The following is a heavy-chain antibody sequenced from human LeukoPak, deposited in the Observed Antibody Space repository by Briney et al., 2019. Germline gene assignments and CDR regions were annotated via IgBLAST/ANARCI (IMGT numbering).Heavy chain of an antibody. D-gene: IGHD6-13*01. CDR3: ARVTFEGGSSWYGGTYYYYYRDV. J-gene: IGHJ6*03. CDR1: GYTFTSYD. Sequence: ASVKVSCKASGYTFTSYDINWVRQATGQGLEWMGWMNPNSGNTGYAQKFQGRVTMTRNTSISTAYMELSSLRSEDTAVYYCARVTFEGGSSWYGGTYYYYYRDVWGKGTTVTVSS. CDR2: MNPNSGNT. V-gene: IGHV1-8*01.